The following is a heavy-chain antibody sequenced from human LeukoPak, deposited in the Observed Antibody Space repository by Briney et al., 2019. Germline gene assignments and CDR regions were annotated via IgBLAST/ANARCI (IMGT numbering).Heavy chain of an antibody. Sequence: GGSLRLSCAASGFTFSSYGMHWVRQAPGKGLEWVAFIRYDGSNKYYADSVKGRFTISRDNAKNSLHLQMNSLRAEDAAVYYCVRRGDYGDLWGQGTLVTVSS. CDR3: VRRGDYGDL. CDR2: IRYDGSNK. D-gene: IGHD4-17*01. V-gene: IGHV3-30*02. J-gene: IGHJ4*02. CDR1: GFTFSSYG.